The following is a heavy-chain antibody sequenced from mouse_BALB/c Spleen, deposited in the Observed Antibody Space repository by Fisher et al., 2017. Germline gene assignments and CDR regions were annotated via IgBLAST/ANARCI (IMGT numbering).Heavy chain of an antibody. CDR3: ARWGYDYDYAMDY. V-gene: IGHV5-9*04. Sequence: GRFTISRDNAKNTLYLQMSSLRSEDTAMYYCARWGYDYDYAMDYWGQGTSVTVSS. D-gene: IGHD2-4*01. J-gene: IGHJ4*01.